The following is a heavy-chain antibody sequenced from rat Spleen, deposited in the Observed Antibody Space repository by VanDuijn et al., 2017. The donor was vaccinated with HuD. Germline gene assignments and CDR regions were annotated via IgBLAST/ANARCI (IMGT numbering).Heavy chain of an antibody. CDR1: GFTFSNYY. D-gene: IGHD1-7*01. CDR3: TRDMGY. CDR2: ISYAGSST. J-gene: IGHJ2*01. Sequence: EVQLVESGGGLVQPGRSLKLSCAASGFTFSNYYMAWVRQAPTKGLEWVAYISYAGSSTYYRDSVKGRFTISRDNAKSTLYLQMDSLRSEDTATYYCTRDMGYWGQGVMVTVSS. V-gene: IGHV5-27*01.